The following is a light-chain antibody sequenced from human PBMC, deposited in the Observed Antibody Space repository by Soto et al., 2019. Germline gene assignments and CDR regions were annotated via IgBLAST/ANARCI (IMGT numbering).Light chain of an antibody. J-gene: IGKJ4*01. CDR2: DAS. Sequence: TLSLSPGERATLSCRASQTINSHLAWYQQKPGQAPRLLIYDASNRATGIAARFSGSVSGTDFTLTISSLEPEDFAVYYCQQGKSLPLTIGGGSKVDIK. V-gene: IGKV3-11*01. CDR3: QQGKSLPLT. CDR1: QTINSH.